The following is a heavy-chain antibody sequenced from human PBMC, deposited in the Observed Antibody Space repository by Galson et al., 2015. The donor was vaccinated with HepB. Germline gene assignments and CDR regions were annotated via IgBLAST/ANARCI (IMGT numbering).Heavy chain of an antibody. CDR3: ARESVATMVRGVLDF. Sequence: SVKVSCKASGYTFTKSEMNWVRQAPGQGPEWMGWINTNTEDPTYAQGFKRRFVFSVDASVNTAYLQISSFKAEDTAVYYCARESVATMVRGVLDFWGQGTLVSVSS. D-gene: IGHD3-10*01. CDR2: INTNTEDP. CDR1: GYTFTKSE. V-gene: IGHV7-4-1*02. J-gene: IGHJ4*02.